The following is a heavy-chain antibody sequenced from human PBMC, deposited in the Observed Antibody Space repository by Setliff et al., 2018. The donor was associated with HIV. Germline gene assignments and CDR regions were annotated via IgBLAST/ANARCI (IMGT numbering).Heavy chain of an antibody. CDR1: GGSISSHY. CDR3: ARVDYNFWSGYNFVFDY. D-gene: IGHD3-3*01. Sequence: SETLSLTCTVSGGSISSHYWSWIRQPPGKGLEWIGSIYYRGSTNYNPSLKSRVTISVDTSKNQFSLKLSSVTAADTAVYYCARVDYNFWSGYNFVFDYWGQGTLVTVSS. V-gene: IGHV4-59*11. CDR2: IYYRGST. J-gene: IGHJ4*02.